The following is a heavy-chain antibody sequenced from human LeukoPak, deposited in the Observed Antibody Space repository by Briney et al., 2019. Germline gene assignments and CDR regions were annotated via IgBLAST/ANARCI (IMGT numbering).Heavy chain of an antibody. CDR3: ARATDFWSGYYPDY. CDR2: ISSSSTI. CDR1: GFNLSSYS. Sequence: PGGSLRLSCAAFGFNLSSYSMKWVRQAPGKGLEWVSYISSSSTIFYADSVKGRFTISRDNAKNSLYLQMNSLRAEDTAVYYCARATDFWSGYYPDYWGQGTLVTVSS. D-gene: IGHD3-3*01. J-gene: IGHJ4*02. V-gene: IGHV3-48*04.